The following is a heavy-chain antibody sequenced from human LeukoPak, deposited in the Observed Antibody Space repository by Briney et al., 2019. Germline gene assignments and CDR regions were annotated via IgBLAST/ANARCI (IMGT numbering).Heavy chain of an antibody. CDR2: ISSSSSYI. CDR3: ARDKYGDYVYFQH. J-gene: IGHJ1*01. CDR1: GFTFSSYS. Sequence: GGSLRLSCAACGFTFSSYSMNWVRQAPGKGLEWVSSISSSSSYIYYADSVKGRFTISRDNAKNSLYLQMNSLRAEDTAVYYCARDKYGDYVYFQHWGQGTLVTVSS. V-gene: IGHV3-21*01. D-gene: IGHD4-17*01.